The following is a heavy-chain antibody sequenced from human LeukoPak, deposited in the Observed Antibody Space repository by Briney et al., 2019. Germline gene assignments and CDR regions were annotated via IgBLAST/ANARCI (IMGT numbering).Heavy chain of an antibody. CDR2: IYYSGST. D-gene: IGHD2-8*01. CDR3: ARAGRTSLYNHHYMDV. J-gene: IGHJ6*03. CDR1: GGSISNYY. V-gene: IGHV4-59*01. Sequence: SETLSLTCTVSGGSISNYYWNWIRQPPGKGLEWIGYIYYSGSTHYNPSLKSRVTIAADTSKNEFFLKLSSVTAADTAVYYCARAGRTSLYNHHYMDVWGKGTTVIVSS.